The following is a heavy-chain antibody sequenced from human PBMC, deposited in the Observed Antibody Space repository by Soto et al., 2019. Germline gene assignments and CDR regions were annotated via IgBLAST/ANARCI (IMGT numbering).Heavy chain of an antibody. V-gene: IGHV3-23*01. CDR1: GFTFSSYA. Sequence: EVQLLESGGGLVQPGGSLRLSCAASGFTFSSYAMSWVLQAPGKGLEWVSAISGSGGTTYYAASVKGRFTISRDNSKNTLYLQMNSLRAEDTAVYYCAKTIGGYYGSGSYFDYWGQGTLVTVSS. CDR2: ISGSGGTT. J-gene: IGHJ4*02. D-gene: IGHD3-10*01. CDR3: AKTIGGYYGSGSYFDY.